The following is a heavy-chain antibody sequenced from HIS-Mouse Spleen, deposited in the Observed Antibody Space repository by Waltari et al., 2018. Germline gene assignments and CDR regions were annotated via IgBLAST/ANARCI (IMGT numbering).Heavy chain of an antibody. CDR1: GGSISSYY. CDR3: ARLTGVYYFDY. V-gene: IGHV4-59*01. Sequence: QVQLQESGPGLVKPSETLSLTCTVSGGSISSYYWSWIRQPPGKGLEWVGYIYYSGSTNYNPSLKRRVTISVDTSKNQFSLKLSSVTAADTAVYYCARLTGVYYFDYWGQGTLVTVSS. D-gene: IGHD7-27*01. CDR2: IYYSGST. J-gene: IGHJ4*02.